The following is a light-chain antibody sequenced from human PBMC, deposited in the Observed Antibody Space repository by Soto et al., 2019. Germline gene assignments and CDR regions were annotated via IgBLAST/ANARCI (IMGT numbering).Light chain of an antibody. CDR3: QTWGTGTYVV. Sequence: QPVLTQSPSASASLGASVKLTCTLSSGHISYAIAWHQQQPEKGPRYLMKLNSDGSHSKGDGIPDRFSGSSSGAERYLTISSLQSEDEADYYGQTWGTGTYVVFGGGTKLTVL. J-gene: IGLJ2*01. CDR1: SGHISYA. CDR2: LNSDGSH. V-gene: IGLV4-69*01.